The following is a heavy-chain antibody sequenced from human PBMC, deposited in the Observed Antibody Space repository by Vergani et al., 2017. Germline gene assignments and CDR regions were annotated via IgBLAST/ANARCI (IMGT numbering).Heavy chain of an antibody. Sequence: QVQLVESGGGVVQPGGSLRLSCVASGFTVIISGMHWVPPTPGKGLEWVAFIQYDGSDIFYAVFVEGRFTISRDNSKNSLYLQMRSLRFDDTAVYYCANEGSANRIRGWLDHWGQGALVTVSS. CDR1: GFTVIISG. V-gene: IGHV3-30*02. J-gene: IGHJ4*02. CDR2: IQYDGSDI. CDR3: ANEGSANRIRGWLDH. D-gene: IGHD3-10*01.